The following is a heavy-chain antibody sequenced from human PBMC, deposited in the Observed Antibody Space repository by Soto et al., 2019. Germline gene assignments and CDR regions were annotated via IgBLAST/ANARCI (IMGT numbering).Heavy chain of an antibody. CDR3: AHNTFRGYFDN. V-gene: IGHV4-59*01. CDR1: GGSISSYY. J-gene: IGHJ4*03. Sequence: SETLSLTCTVSGGSISSYYLSWIRQPPGKGLEWIGYIYYSVSTNYNPSLQSRLTIAKDTSKNQVVLTMTNMDPVDTGTYYCAHNTFRGYFDNWGLGTLVTVSS. CDR2: IYYSVST. D-gene: IGHD1-1*01.